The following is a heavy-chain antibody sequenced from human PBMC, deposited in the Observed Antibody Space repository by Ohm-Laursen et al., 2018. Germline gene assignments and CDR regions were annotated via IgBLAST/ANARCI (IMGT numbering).Heavy chain of an antibody. CDR2: INQSGST. CDR3: ARGSGFFKLDV. Sequence: SETLSLTCAVTGESSSGYFWNWIRQPPGKGLEWIGEINQSGSTKYNPSLKRRVTLSADSSNSQFSLRLTSVTAADTATYYCARGSGFFKLDVWGQGTTGTVSS. CDR1: GESSSGYF. D-gene: IGHD6-19*01. V-gene: IGHV4-34*01. J-gene: IGHJ6*02.